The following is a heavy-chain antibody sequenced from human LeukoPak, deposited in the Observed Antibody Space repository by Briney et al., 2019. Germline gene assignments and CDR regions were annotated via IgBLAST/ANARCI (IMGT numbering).Heavy chain of an antibody. Sequence: GGSLRLSCAASGFTVSSNYMSWVRRAPGKGLEWVSVIYTGASTYYADSVKGRFTISRHNFQNTLYLQMNSLRAEDTAVYYCARVTSDTSGYYIDYWGQGTLVTVSS. CDR1: GFTVSSNY. D-gene: IGHD3-22*01. CDR3: ARVTSDTSGYYIDY. J-gene: IGHJ4*02. V-gene: IGHV3-53*04. CDR2: IYTGAST.